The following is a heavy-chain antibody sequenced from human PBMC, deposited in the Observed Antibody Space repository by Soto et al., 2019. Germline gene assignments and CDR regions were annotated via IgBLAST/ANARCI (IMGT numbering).Heavy chain of an antibody. CDR3: ARGCGSCYSERGGVDP. CDR1: GGSISSGDYY. CDR2: IYYSGST. D-gene: IGHD2-15*01. Sequence: SETLSLTCTVSGGSISSGDYYWSWIRQPPGKGLEWIGYIYYSGSTYYNPSLKSRVTISVDTSKNQFSLKLSSVTAADTAVYYCARGCGSCYSERGGVDPWGQGTLVTVSS. J-gene: IGHJ5*02. V-gene: IGHV4-30-4*01.